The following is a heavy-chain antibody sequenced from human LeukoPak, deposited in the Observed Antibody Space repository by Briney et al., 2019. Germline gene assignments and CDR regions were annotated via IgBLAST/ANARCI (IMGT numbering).Heavy chain of an antibody. V-gene: IGHV4-61*02. D-gene: IGHD3-22*01. CDR1: GNSISSGDNY. Sequence: SETLSLTCTVSGNSISSGDNYWSWIRQPAGKGLEWIGRIYTSGSTNYNPSLKSRVTISVDTSKNQFSLKLSSVTAADTAVYYCARDYISAYYYDSSGYYANWFDPWGQGTLVTVSS. J-gene: IGHJ5*02. CDR2: IYTSGST. CDR3: ARDYISAYYYDSSGYYANWFDP.